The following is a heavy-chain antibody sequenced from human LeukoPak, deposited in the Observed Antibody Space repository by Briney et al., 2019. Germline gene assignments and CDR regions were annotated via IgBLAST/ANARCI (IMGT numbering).Heavy chain of an antibody. CDR3: ARGGVGATDY. J-gene: IGHJ4*02. Sequence: SETLSLTCTVSGGSISSSSYYWGWIRQPPGKGLEWIGSIYYSGSTYYNPSLKSRVTISVDTSKNQFSLKLSSATAADTAVYYCARGGVGATDYWGQGTLVTVSS. V-gene: IGHV4-39*01. CDR2: IYYSGST. D-gene: IGHD1-26*01. CDR1: GGSISSSSYY.